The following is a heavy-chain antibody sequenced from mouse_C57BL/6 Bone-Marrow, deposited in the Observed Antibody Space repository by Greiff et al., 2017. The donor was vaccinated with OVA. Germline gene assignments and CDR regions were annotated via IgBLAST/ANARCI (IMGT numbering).Heavy chain of an antibody. V-gene: IGHV14-4*01. Sequence: EVQLQHSGAELVRPGASVKLSCKASGFNIKDDYMHWVKQRPEQGLEWIGWIDPANGDNEYASTLQGKATRKADTSYQTAYLQLSSLTPEDTAVYYCTSYGNFDYWGQGTTLTVSS. J-gene: IGHJ2*01. CDR2: IDPANGDN. CDR3: TSYGNFDY. D-gene: IGHD2-1*01. CDR1: GFNIKDDY.